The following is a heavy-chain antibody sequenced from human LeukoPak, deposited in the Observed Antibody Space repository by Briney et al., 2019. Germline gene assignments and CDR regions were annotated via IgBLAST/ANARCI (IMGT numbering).Heavy chain of an antibody. CDR2: IYYSGST. V-gene: IGHV4-59*01. Sequence: SSETLSLTCTVSGGSISSYYWSWIRQPPGKGLEWIGYIYYSGSTNYNPSLKSRVTISVDTSKNQFSLKLSSVTAADTAVYYCARDRPRNYDFWSGSGAFDIWGQGTMVTVSS. D-gene: IGHD3-3*01. CDR3: ARDRPRNYDFWSGSGAFDI. J-gene: IGHJ3*02. CDR1: GGSISSYY.